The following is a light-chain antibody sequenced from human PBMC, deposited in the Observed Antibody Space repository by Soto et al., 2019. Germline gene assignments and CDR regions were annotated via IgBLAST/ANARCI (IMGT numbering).Light chain of an antibody. V-gene: IGKV3-15*01. CDR3: QQYNNWPWT. Sequence: EIVMTQSASSLSVSPGERATLSCRASQSVSSNLAWYQQKPGQAPRLLIYGASTRATGIPARFSGSGSGTEFTLTISSLQSEDFAVYYYQQYNNWPWTFGQGTKVEIK. CDR1: QSVSSN. CDR2: GAS. J-gene: IGKJ1*01.